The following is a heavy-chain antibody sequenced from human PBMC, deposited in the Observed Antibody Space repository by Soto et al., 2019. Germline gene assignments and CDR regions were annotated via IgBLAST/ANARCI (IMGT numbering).Heavy chain of an antibody. J-gene: IGHJ1*01. D-gene: IGHD2-8*01. CDR1: GYTFTSYY. Sequence: ASVKVSCKASGYTFTSYYMHWVRQAPGQGLEWMGIINPSGGSTSYAQKFQGRVTMTRDTSTSTVYMELSSLRSEDTAVYYCARYSSRGIVLMVYALKHCGQGTLVTVSS. CDR3: ARYSSRGIVLMVYALKH. CDR2: INPSGGST. V-gene: IGHV1-46*01.